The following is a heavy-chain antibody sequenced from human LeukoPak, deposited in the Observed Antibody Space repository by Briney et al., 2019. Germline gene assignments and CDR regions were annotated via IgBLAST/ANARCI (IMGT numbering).Heavy chain of an antibody. CDR2: IKGKTDGGTT. Sequence: GGSLRLSCAASGFTFSNAWMRWVRQAPGKGLEWVGRIKGKTDGGTTDYAAPVKGRFTISRDDSKNTLYLQMNSLKTEDTAVYYCTTELRWELLDFDYWGQGTLVTVSS. V-gene: IGHV3-15*01. CDR3: TTELRWELLDFDY. CDR1: GFTFSNAW. J-gene: IGHJ4*02. D-gene: IGHD1-26*01.